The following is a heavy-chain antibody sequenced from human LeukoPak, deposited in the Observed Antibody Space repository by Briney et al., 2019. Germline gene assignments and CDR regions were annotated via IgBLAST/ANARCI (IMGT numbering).Heavy chain of an antibody. D-gene: IGHD4-11*01. J-gene: IGHJ4*02. V-gene: IGHV4-59*01. CDR1: GGSISSYY. CDR2: IYYSGST. CDR3: ARGRLPIDY. Sequence: SETLSLTCTVSGGSISSYYWSWIRQPPGRGLEWIGYIYYSGSTNYNPSLKSRVTISVDTSKNQFSLKLSSVTAADTAVYYCARGRLPIDYWGQGTLVTVSS.